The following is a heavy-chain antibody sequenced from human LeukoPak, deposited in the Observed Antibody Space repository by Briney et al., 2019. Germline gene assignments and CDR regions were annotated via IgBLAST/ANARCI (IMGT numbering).Heavy chain of an antibody. V-gene: IGHV3-13*01. CDR3: ARQNTPHGNFDY. J-gene: IGHJ4*02. D-gene: IGHD1-26*01. Sequence: GGSLRLSCAASGFTFSSYDMHWVRQATGKGLEWVSAIGVAAITFYSGSVKGRFTISRENAKNSLYLLMTSLRAEDTAVYYCARQNTPHGNFDYWGQGILVTVSS. CDR2: IGVAAIT. CDR1: GFTFSSYD.